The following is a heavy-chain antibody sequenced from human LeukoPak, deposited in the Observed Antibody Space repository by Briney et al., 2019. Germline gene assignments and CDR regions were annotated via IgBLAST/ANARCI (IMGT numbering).Heavy chain of an antibody. CDR2: IYYSGST. V-gene: IGHV4-59*08. Sequence: SETLSLTCTVSGGSISSYYWSWIRQPPGKGLEWIGYIYYSGSTNYNPSLKSRVTISVDTSKNQFSLKLSSVTAADTAVYYCARRGGTEYYYGMDVWGQGTTVTVSS. J-gene: IGHJ6*02. D-gene: IGHD3-10*01. CDR3: ARRGGTEYYYGMDV. CDR1: GGSISSYY.